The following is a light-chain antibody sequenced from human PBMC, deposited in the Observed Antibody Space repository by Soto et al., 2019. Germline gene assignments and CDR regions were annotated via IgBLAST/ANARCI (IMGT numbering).Light chain of an antibody. V-gene: IGLV2-8*01. CDR1: SSDVGGYNY. CDR3: SSYAANYKAYL. Sequence: QLVPTQPPSASGSPGQSVTISCTGSSSDVGGYNYVSWYQQHPGKAPKLLISEVTKRPSGVPDRFSGSKSGNTASLTVSGLQAEDEADYYCSSYAANYKAYLFGTGTKLTVL. CDR2: EVT. J-gene: IGLJ1*01.